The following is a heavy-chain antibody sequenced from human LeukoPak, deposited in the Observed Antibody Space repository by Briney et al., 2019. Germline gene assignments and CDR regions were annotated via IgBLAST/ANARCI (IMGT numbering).Heavy chain of an antibody. CDR1: GDPISGHY. CDR3: ARESYSSSWYADY. V-gene: IGHV4-59*11. D-gene: IGHD6-13*01. Sequence: SETLSLTCTVSGDPISGHYWNWIRQTPGKGLEWIGYIYYSGTTNYNPSLKSRVTISLDTSKNQFSLKLSSVTAADTAVYYCARESYSSSWYADYWGQGTLVTASS. CDR2: IYYSGTT. J-gene: IGHJ4*02.